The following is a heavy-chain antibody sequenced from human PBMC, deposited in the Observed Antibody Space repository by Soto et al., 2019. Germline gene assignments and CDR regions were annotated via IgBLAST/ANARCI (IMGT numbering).Heavy chain of an antibody. D-gene: IGHD3-3*01. CDR2: ISAYNGNT. V-gene: IGHV1-18*01. CDR1: GYTFTSYG. Sequence: GASVKVSCKASGYTFTSYGISWVRQAPGQGLEWMGWISAYNGNTNYAQKLQGRVTMTTDTSTSTAYMELRSLRSDDTAVYYCARDGLGITIFGVVIRNLLAYCGQGTLVTVSS. J-gene: IGHJ4*02. CDR3: ARDGLGITIFGVVIRNLLAY.